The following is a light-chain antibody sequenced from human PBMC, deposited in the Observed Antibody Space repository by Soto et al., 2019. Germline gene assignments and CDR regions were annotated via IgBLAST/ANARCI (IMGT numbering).Light chain of an antibody. CDR3: QQYNSYSSWT. Sequence: DIQMTQSPSTLSASVGDRVTITCRASQSMSSWLAWYQQKPGKAPKLLIYDASSLESGVPSRFSGSGSGTEFTLTISSLQPDDFATSYCQQYNSYSSWTFGQGTKVEIK. CDR1: QSMSSW. CDR2: DAS. V-gene: IGKV1-5*01. J-gene: IGKJ1*01.